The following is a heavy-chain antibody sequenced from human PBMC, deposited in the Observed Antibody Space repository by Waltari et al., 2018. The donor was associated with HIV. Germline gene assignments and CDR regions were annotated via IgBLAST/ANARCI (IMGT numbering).Heavy chain of an antibody. D-gene: IGHD3-22*01. J-gene: IGHJ4*02. CDR3: AKPRQYYDSSGLDY. V-gene: IGHV3-30*02. CDR2: IRYDGGEE. Sequence: QVQLVESGGGVVQPGGSLRLSCAASGFTFSSYGMHWVRQAPGGGVEWVAFIRYDGGEEYYADSVRGRFTISRDNSKNTLYLQMNSLGAEDTAVYYCAKPRQYYDSSGLDYWGQGTLVTVSS. CDR1: GFTFSSYG.